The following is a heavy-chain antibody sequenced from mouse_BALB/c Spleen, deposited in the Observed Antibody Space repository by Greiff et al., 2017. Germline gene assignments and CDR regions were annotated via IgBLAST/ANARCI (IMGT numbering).Heavy chain of an antibody. D-gene: IGHD4-1*01. CDR2: ISTYYGNT. J-gene: IGHJ2*01. Sequence: VKLVESGPELVRPGVSVKISCKGSGYTFTDYAMHWVKQSHAKSLEWIGVISTYYGNTNYNQKFKGKATMTVDKSSSTAYMELARLTSEDSAIYYCARETGRYFDYWGQGTTLTVSS. CDR1: GYTFTDYA. V-gene: IGHV1-67*01. CDR3: ARETGRYFDY.